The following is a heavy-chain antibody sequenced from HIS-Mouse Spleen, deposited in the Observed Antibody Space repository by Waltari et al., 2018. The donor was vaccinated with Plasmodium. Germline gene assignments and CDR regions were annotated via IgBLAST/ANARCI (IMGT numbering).Heavy chain of an antibody. Sequence: VQLVESGGGVVQPGRSLRLSCAASGFTFSSYAMSWVRQAPGKGLEWVSAISGSGGSTYYADSVKGRFTFSRDNSKNTLYLQMNSLRAEDTAVYYCAKVPRGARGPYYFDYWGQGTLVTVSS. CDR3: AKVPRGARGPYYFDY. V-gene: IGHV3-23*04. CDR2: ISGSGGST. J-gene: IGHJ4*02. CDR1: GFTFSSYA. D-gene: IGHD3-10*01.